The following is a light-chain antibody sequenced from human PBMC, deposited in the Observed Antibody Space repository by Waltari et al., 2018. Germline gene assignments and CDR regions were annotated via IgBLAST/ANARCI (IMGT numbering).Light chain of an antibody. J-gene: IGKJ4*01. CDR2: WAS. CDR1: QSVLYSSNNKNY. Sequence: IVMTQSPDSLAVSLGERAPINCKSSQSVLYSSNNKNYFAWYQQKPGQPPKLLIYWASTRESGVPDRFSGSGSGTDFTLTISSLQAEDVAVYYCQQYYSTPLTFGGGTKVEIK. CDR3: QQYYSTPLT. V-gene: IGKV4-1*01.